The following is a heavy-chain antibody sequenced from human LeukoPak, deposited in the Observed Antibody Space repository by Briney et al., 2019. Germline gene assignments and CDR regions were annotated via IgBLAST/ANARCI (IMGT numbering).Heavy chain of an antibody. CDR1: GYSFTAYY. Sequence: GASVKVSCKASGYSFTAYYMHWVRQAPGQGLEWMGWINPNSGGTNYAQKFQGRVTMTRDTSITTAYMELSRLRSDDTAIYYCAKGFSLSEYYDSSGSDYWGQGTLVTVSS. D-gene: IGHD3-22*01. CDR2: INPNSGGT. J-gene: IGHJ4*02. V-gene: IGHV1-2*02. CDR3: AKGFSLSEYYDSSGSDY.